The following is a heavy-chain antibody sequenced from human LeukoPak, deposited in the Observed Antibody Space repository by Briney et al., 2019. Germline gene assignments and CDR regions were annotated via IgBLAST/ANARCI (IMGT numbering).Heavy chain of an antibody. CDR1: GFTFSSYW. D-gene: IGHD6-13*01. CDR3: ARDYSGYSSSWLY. J-gene: IGHJ4*02. Sequence: GGSLRLSCAASGFTFSSYWMNWVRQAPGKGLEWVSSISSSSYIYYADSVKGRFTISRDNAKNSLYLQMNSLRAEDTAVYYCARDYSGYSSSWLYWGQGTLVTVSS. V-gene: IGHV3-21*01. CDR2: ISSSSYI.